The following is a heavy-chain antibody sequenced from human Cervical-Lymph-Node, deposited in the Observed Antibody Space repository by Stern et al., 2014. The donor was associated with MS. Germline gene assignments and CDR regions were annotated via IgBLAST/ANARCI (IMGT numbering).Heavy chain of an antibody. CDR1: GFTFRSYG. J-gene: IGHJ4*02. CDR2: ISYDGNHK. CDR3: ARDYEDTSMLFDH. V-gene: IGHV3-30*03. Sequence: QVQLVQSGGAVVQPGRSLRLSCAASGFTFRSYGMHWVRQAPGKGLEWVTVISYDGNHKYYAASVKGRFTISRDNSKNTLHLQMNSVTPDDTAIYYCARDYEDTSMLFDHWGQGTLVTVSS. D-gene: IGHD2-8*01.